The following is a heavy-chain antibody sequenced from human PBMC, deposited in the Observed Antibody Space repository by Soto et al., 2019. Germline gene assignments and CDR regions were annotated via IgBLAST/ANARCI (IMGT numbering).Heavy chain of an antibody. D-gene: IGHD6-13*01. CDR2: INPNSGGT. J-gene: IGHJ6*02. CDR3: ARDHSSSWYLYYHGMDV. CDR1: GYTFTGYY. Sequence: ASVKVSCKASGYTFTGYYMHWVRQAPGQGLEWMGWINPNSGGTNYAQKFQGRVTMTRDTSISTAYIELSRLRSDDTAVYYCARDHSSSWYLYYHGMDVWGQGTTVTVSS. V-gene: IGHV1-2*02.